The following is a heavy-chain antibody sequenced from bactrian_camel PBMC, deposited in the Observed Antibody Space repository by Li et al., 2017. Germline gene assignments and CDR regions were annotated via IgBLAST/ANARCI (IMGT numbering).Heavy chain of an antibody. J-gene: IGHJ4*01. CDR3: AAGCDDCAGAYCRTCNY. V-gene: IGHV3S26*01. CDR2: IYSGVGT. CDR1: GAVSGYIYRNKW. Sequence: HVQLVESGGGSVQAGGSLRLSCAASGAVSGYIYRNKWMAWFRQAPGKEREGVAFIYSGVGTSYTDSVKGRFTISKDSAKNILYLEMNSLKPEDTAMYRCAAGCDDCAGAYCRTCNYWGQGTQVTVS. D-gene: IGHD1*01.